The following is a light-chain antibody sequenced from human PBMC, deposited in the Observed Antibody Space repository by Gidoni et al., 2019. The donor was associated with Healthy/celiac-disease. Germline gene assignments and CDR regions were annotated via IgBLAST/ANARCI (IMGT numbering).Light chain of an antibody. CDR3: QQYYSTPQT. CDR2: WAS. V-gene: IGKV4-1*01. J-gene: IGKJ4*01. CDR1: QSVLYSSNNKNY. Sequence: IVMPQSPAYLPVSLGERATINCKPSQSVLYSSNNKNYLAWYQQKPGQPPKLLIYWASNRESGVPDRFSGSGSGTDFTLTISSLQAEDVAVYYCQQYYSTPQTFGGGTKVEIK.